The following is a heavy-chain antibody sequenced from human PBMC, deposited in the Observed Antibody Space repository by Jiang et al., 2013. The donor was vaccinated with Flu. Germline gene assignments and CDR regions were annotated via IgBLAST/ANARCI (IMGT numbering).Heavy chain of an antibody. V-gene: IGHV4-34*01. CDR3: ARGALAVGSHTDY. CDR2: INHSGST. J-gene: IGHJ4*02. D-gene: IGHD6-19*01. Sequence: LLKPSETLSLTCAVYGGSFSGYYWSWIRQPPGKGLEWIGEINHSGSTNYNPSLKSRVTISVDTSKNQFSLKLSSVTAADTAVYYCARGALAVGSHTDYWGQGTLVTVSS. CDR1: GGSFSGYY.